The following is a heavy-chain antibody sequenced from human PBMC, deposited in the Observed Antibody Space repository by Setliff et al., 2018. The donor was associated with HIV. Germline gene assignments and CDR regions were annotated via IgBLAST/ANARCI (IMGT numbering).Heavy chain of an antibody. CDR1: GFTFSTHG. V-gene: IGHV3-30*03. Sequence: PGGSLRLSCAASGFTFSTHGMHWVRQAPGKGLEWVAIISYDGTSKHYADSVKGRFTISRDNGKNAVYLQMNSLTAEDTALYYCVRDLARVIAHWGQGTLVTVSS. D-gene: IGHD2-21*01. J-gene: IGHJ4*02. CDR3: VRDLARVIAH. CDR2: ISYDGTSK.